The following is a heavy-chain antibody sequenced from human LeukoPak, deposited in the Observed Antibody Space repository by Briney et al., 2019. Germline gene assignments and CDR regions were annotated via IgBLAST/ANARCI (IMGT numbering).Heavy chain of an antibody. Sequence: GRSLRLSCKTSGFTFGVYAMGWVRQAPGKGLEWVGYIKSEAYGGIAEYAASVKGRFSISRDDSESIVYLQMDSLETEDTGVYYCSREDYYYGLLTHRASDYWGQGTLVTVSS. J-gene: IGHJ4*02. CDR1: GFTFGVYA. CDR3: SREDYYYGLLTHRASDY. CDR2: IKSEAYGGIA. V-gene: IGHV3-49*04. D-gene: IGHD3-10*01.